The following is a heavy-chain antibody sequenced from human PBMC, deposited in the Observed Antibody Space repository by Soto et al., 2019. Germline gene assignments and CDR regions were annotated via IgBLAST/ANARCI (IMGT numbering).Heavy chain of an antibody. Sequence: EVQLLESGGGLVQPGGSLRLSCAASGFTFSSYAMSWVRQAPGKGLEWVSAISGSGGSTYYADSVKGRFTISRDNSKNTLYLQMNSLRAGDTAVYYCAKGPYSPNYYDSSGYYNYFDYWGQGTLVTVSS. D-gene: IGHD3-22*01. CDR3: AKGPYSPNYYDSSGYYNYFDY. V-gene: IGHV3-23*01. CDR2: ISGSGGST. CDR1: GFTFSSYA. J-gene: IGHJ4*02.